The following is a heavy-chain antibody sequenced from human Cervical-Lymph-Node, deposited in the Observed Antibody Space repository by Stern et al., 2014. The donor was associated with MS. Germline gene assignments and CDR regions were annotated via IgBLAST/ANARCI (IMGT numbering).Heavy chain of an antibody. CDR3: ARTASWCFDR. V-gene: IGHV1-3*01. CDR2: INAGIGNT. Sequence: VQLVQSGAEVKKPGASVKISCEASGFTFSSYAMHWVRQAPGQRLEWMGWINAGIGNTKYSQNFQGRVTITRDSSATTAYMELSSLTSEDTAIYYCARTASWCFDRWGQGTLVTVAS. J-gene: IGHJ4*02. D-gene: IGHD2-15*01. CDR1: GFTFSSYA.